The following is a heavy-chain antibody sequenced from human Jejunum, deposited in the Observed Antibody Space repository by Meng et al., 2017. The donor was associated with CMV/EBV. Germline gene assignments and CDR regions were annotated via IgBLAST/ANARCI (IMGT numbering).Heavy chain of an antibody. CDR1: GFTFSGSA. CDR2: IRSKAKNYAT. CDR3: ARGSGFLIDA. D-gene: IGHD3-3*01. Sequence: APGFTFSGSAMHWVRQASGKGLEWVGRIRSKAKNYATAYTASVKGRFTISRDNAKNSLYLQMNSLRAEDTAVYYCARGSGFLIDAWGQGTLVTVSS. V-gene: IGHV3-73*01. J-gene: IGHJ5*02.